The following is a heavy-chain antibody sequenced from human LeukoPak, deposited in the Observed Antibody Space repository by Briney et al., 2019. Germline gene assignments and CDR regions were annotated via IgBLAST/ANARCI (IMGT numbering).Heavy chain of an antibody. CDR1: GFTFDDYA. Sequence: GGSLRLSCAASGFTFDDYAMHWVRQAPGKGLEWVSSITISSTYIYYADSVKGRFTISRDNAKNSLYLQMNSLRAEDTAVYYCARDRIRGVYRAFDIWGQGTMVTVSS. CDR2: ITISSTYI. V-gene: IGHV3-21*01. CDR3: ARDRIRGVYRAFDI. D-gene: IGHD3-10*01. J-gene: IGHJ3*02.